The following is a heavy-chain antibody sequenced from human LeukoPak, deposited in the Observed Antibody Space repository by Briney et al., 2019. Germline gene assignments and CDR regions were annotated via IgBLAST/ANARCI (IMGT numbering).Heavy chain of an antibody. V-gene: IGHV4-59*01. J-gene: IGHJ4*02. CDR2: IYYSGST. D-gene: IGHD3-10*01. Sequence: SETLSLTCTVSGVSISSYYWSWIRKPPGKGLEWIGYIYYSGSTNFNPSLKGRVTMSVDTSKNQFSLKLSSVTAADTAVYYCARTEYYFDHWGQGTLVTVSS. CDR3: ARTEYYFDH. CDR1: GVSISSYY.